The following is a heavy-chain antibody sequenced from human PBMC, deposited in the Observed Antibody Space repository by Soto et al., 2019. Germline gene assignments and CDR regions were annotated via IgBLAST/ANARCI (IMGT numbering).Heavy chain of an antibody. Sequence: QVQLVESGGGVVQPGESLRLSCGASGFTFSIYSIHWVRQATGKGLEWAAVIQHDGRNYYADSVKGRFVLSRDNSKNTVYLQMSCLRPEDTAVYFCARGHSPDTAWHINTWGQGTLVTVSS. CDR3: ARGHSPDTAWHINT. CDR2: IQHDGRN. J-gene: IGHJ5*02. D-gene: IGHD2-21*02. V-gene: IGHV3-30*09. CDR1: GFTFSIYS.